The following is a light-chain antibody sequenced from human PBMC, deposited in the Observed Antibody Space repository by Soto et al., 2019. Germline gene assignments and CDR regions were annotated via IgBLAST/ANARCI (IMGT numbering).Light chain of an antibody. Sequence: QSALTQPASVSGSPGQSITISCSGTYNLVSWYQQHPGKAPKLMIFEVNKRPSGVSNRFSGSKSGNTAYLTISGLQVEDEAEYFCFSFTTTSTHVFGTGTKLTVL. CDR3: FSFTTTSTHV. CDR2: EVN. J-gene: IGLJ1*01. V-gene: IGLV2-14*02. CDR1: YNL.